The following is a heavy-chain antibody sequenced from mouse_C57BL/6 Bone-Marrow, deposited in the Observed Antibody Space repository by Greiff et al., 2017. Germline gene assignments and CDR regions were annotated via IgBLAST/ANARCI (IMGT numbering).Heavy chain of an antibody. J-gene: IGHJ2*01. D-gene: IGHD3-1*01. Sequence: VQLQQSGPELVKPGASVTISCKASGYTFTDYYINWVKQRPGQGLEWIGWIFPGSGSPYSNEKFKGKTTLTVDNSSSPAYTLLSILTSDDSAVYFCARFGSYYFDDWGQGTTLTVSS. CDR1: GYTFTDYY. CDR3: ARFGSYYFDD. V-gene: IGHV1-75*01. CDR2: IFPGSGSP.